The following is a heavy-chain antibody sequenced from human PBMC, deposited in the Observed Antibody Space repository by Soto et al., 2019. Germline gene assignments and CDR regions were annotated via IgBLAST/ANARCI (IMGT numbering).Heavy chain of an antibody. CDR1: GGSFSGYY. V-gene: IGHV4-34*01. Sequence: QVQLQQWGAGLLKPSETLSLTCAVYGGSFSGYYWSWIRQPPGKGLEWIGEINHGGSTNYNPSLKSRVTISVDTPKNQFSLELSSVTAAYTAVYYCARSLLSQQYYFDYWGQGTLVTVSS. CDR2: INHGGST. CDR3: ARSLLSQQYYFDY. J-gene: IGHJ4*02.